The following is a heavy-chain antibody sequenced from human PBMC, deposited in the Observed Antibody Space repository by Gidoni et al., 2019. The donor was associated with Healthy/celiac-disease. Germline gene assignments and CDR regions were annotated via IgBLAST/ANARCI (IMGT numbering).Heavy chain of an antibody. CDR1: GLAFSSYA. V-gene: IGHV3-23*01. CDR3: ASMVRGVISGLDY. CDR2: ISGSGGST. Sequence: EVQLLESGGGLVLSGGSLSLSASASGLAFSSYAMSLVRQAPGKGLEWVSAISGSGGSTYYADSVKGRFTISRDNSKNTLYLQMNSLRAEDTAVDYCASMVRGVISGLDYWGQGTLVTVSS. J-gene: IGHJ4*02. D-gene: IGHD3-10*01.